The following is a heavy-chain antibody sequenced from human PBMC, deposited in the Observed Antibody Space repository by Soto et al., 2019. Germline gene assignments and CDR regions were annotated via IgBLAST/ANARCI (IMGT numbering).Heavy chain of an antibody. CDR1: GFTFSSYW. CDR3: ARVYGDFDY. D-gene: IGHD4-17*01. J-gene: IGHJ4*02. CDR2: IKSEGSST. Sequence: EVQLVESGGGLVQPGGSLTLSCAASGFTFSSYWMHWVRQPPGKGLVWVSRIKSEGSSTNYADSVKGRFTISRANANNTLYLQMNSLRAEDTAVYYCARVYGDFDYWGRGTLVTVSS. V-gene: IGHV3-74*01.